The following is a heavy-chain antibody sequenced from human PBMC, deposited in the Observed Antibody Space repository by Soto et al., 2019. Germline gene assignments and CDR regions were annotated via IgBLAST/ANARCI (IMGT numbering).Heavy chain of an antibody. J-gene: IGHJ5*02. V-gene: IGHV3-33*01. CDR1: GFTFSYYG. CDR3: ARDSPDYYDSSGYYQGSSWFDP. CDR2: IWYDGSNK. Sequence: PGGSLRLSCAASGFTFSYYGMHWVRQAPGKGLEWVAVIWYDGSNKYYADSVKGRFTISRDNSKNTLYLQMNSLRAEDTAVYYCARDSPDYYDSSGYYQGSSWFDPWGQGTLVTVSS. D-gene: IGHD3-22*01.